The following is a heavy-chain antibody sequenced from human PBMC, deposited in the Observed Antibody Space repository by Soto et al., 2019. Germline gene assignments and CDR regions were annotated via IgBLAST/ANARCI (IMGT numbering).Heavy chain of an antibody. D-gene: IGHD6-13*01. CDR2: INAGNGNT. CDR3: ARTDLRLPQLVPDF. CDR1: GYIFSGYA. Sequence: QVHLVQSGAEVGKPGASVKVSCSASGYIFSGYAIHWVRQAPGQGLEWMGWINAGNGNTQYSQKFQGRVTLSRDTPATTVSLELTSLTSEDTAVYFCARTDLRLPQLVPDFWGQGTLVIVSS. J-gene: IGHJ4*02. V-gene: IGHV1-3*01.